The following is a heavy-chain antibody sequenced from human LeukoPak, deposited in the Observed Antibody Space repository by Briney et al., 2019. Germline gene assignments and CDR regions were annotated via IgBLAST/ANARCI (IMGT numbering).Heavy chain of an antibody. V-gene: IGHV1-2*02. CDR1: GYTFTGYY. CDR2: INPNSGGT. J-gene: IGHJ4*02. CDR3: ARQTVTTGY. D-gene: IGHD4-11*01. Sequence: ASVQFSCQASGYTFTGYYMHWVRPAPGQGLEWMGWINPNSGGTSYAQKFQGRVTMTRDTSISTAYMELSRLRSDDTAVYYCARQTVTTGYWGQGTLVTVSS.